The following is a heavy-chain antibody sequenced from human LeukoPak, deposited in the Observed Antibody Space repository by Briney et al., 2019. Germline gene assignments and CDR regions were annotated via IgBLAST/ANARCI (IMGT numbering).Heavy chain of an antibody. CDR1: GYSFTNYW. J-gene: IGHJ1*01. V-gene: IGHV5-51*01. Sequence: GESLKISCTGSGYSFTNYWIGWVRQMPGKGLEWVGIIFPGDSDTRYRPSFQGQVTISADKSINTAYLQWSSLKASDTAMYYCARGDSSGTTEYFQHWGQGTLVTVSS. CDR2: IFPGDSDT. CDR3: ARGDSSGTTEYFQH. D-gene: IGHD3-22*01.